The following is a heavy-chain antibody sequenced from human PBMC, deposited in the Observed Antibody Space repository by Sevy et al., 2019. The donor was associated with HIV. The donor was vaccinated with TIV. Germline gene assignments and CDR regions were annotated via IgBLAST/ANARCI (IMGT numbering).Heavy chain of an antibody. J-gene: IGHJ6*02. Sequence: GGSLRLSCAASGFTFSSYSMNWVRQAPGKGLEWVSSISSTSNYIYYGDPVKGRYPISRDNAKNSLHLQMNSLRAEDTAVYYCARDGGSTDRGMDVWGQGTTVTVSS. CDR1: GFTFSSYS. D-gene: IGHD3-16*01. CDR3: ARDGGSTDRGMDV. V-gene: IGHV3-21*01. CDR2: ISSTSNYI.